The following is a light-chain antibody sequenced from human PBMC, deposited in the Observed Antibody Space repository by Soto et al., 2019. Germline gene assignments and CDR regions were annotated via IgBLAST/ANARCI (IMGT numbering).Light chain of an antibody. J-gene: IGKJ4*01. CDR1: QSVSSN. CDR2: GAS. V-gene: IGKV3D-20*02. CDR3: QQRANWPLT. Sequence: NVLTQSPGTLSLSPGERATLSCRASQSVSSNLAWYQQKPGQAPRLLIYGASTRATGIPDRFSGSGSGTDFTLTISRLESEDFAVYYCQQRANWPLTFGGGTKVDIK.